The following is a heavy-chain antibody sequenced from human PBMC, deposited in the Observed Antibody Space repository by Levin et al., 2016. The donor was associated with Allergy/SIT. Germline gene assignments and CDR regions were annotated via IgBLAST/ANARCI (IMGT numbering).Heavy chain of an antibody. V-gene: IGHV2-70*11. Sequence: SGPTLVKPTQTLTLTCTYSGFKLGSSGMCVTWIRQAPGKALEWLARFDWDNDEYYSTSLRTRLTVSHDASRNQVVLRMTNVEPADTATYYCARATYYDFVSRSFYYSGMDVWGQGTTVTVSS. CDR1: GFKLGSSGMC. J-gene: IGHJ6*02. CDR3: ARATYYDFVSRSFYYSGMDV. CDR2: FDWDNDE. D-gene: IGHD3-3*01.